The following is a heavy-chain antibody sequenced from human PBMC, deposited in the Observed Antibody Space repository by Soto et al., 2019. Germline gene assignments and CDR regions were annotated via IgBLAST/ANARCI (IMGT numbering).Heavy chain of an antibody. Sequence: PSETLSLTCTVSGGSISSYYWSWIRQPPGKGLEWIGYIYYSGSTNYNPSLKSRVTISVDTSKNQFSLKLSSVTAADTAVYYCDRARGRTDNYWGQGTLATVSS. D-gene: IGHD3-9*01. J-gene: IGHJ4*02. V-gene: IGHV4-59*01. CDR2: IYYSGST. CDR1: GGSISSYY. CDR3: DRARGRTDNY.